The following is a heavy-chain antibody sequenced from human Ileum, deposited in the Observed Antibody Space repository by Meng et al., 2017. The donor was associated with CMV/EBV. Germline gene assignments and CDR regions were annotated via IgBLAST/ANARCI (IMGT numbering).Heavy chain of an antibody. CDR1: GFTINYYW. Sequence: GESLKISCAAAGFTINYYWMRGARQAPGKGLEWVATINEDESEKHYVNSVKGRITISRDNAKNSLHLQMNSLRVEDTAVYYCARDKSGAMDVWGQGTPVNVSS. V-gene: IGHV3-7*01. CDR3: ARDKSGAMDV. CDR2: INEDESEK. J-gene: IGHJ6*02.